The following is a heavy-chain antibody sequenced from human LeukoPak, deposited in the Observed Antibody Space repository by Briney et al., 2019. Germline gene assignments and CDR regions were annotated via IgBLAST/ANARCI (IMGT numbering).Heavy chain of an antibody. J-gene: IGHJ5*02. CDR2: ISSSGSTI. Sequence: PGGSLRLSCAASGFTFSSYEMNWVRQAPGKGLEWVSYISSSGSTIYYADSVKGRFTISRDNAKDSLYLQMNSLRAEDTAVYYCARSQGWFDPWGQGTLVTVSS. V-gene: IGHV3-48*03. CDR1: GFTFSSYE. CDR3: ARSQGWFDP.